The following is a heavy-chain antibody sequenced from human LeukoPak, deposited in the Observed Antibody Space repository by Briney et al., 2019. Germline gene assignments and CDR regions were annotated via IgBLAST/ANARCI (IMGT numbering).Heavy chain of an antibody. V-gene: IGHV3-23*01. Sequence: GGSLRLSCAASGFTFSSYAMSWVRQAPGKGLEWVSAISGSAGSTYYADSVKGRFTISRDNSKNTLYPQMNSLRAEDTAVYYCAKDFLVLTAAPGYFDYWGQGTLVTVSS. CDR1: GFTFSSYA. D-gene: IGHD2-15*01. J-gene: IGHJ4*02. CDR2: ISGSAGST. CDR3: AKDFLVLTAAPGYFDY.